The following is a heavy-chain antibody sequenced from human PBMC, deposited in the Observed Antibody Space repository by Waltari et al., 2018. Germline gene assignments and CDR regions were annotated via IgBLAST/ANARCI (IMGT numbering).Heavy chain of an antibody. J-gene: IGHJ6*02. CDR3: ARDYCDRTNCHGMDV. Sequence: QVQLVESGGGVDQPGRSLRLSCAASDFTFSSYAMHWVRQAPGKGLEWVAVISYNGRNIYYVDSVKGRFTISRDNSEKMLYLQMNSLRAEDTAVYYCARDYCDRTNCHGMDVWGQGTTVTV. CDR1: DFTFSSYA. V-gene: IGHV3-30*04. CDR2: ISYNGRNI. D-gene: IGHD3-22*01.